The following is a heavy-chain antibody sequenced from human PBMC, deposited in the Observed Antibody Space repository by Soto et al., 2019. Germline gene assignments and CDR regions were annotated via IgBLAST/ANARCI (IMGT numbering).Heavy chain of an antibody. CDR1: GFTLNNYW. J-gene: IGHJ6*02. V-gene: IGHV3-74*01. CDR2: INSNGRST. CDR3: ARGGAVRANYYYGMDV. D-gene: IGHD3-10*01. Sequence: EVQLVESGGGLVQPGGSVRLSCAASGFTLNNYWMHWVRQAPGKGLVWVSRINSNGRSTNYADSVKGRFTISRDDATNTLYLQMTSLRAEDTGVYYCARGGAVRANYYYGMDVWGQGTTVTVSS.